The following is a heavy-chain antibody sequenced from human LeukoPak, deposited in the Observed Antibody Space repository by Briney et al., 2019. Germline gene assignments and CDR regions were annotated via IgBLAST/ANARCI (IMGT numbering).Heavy chain of an antibody. Sequence: GASVKVSCKASGGTFSSYAISWVRQAPGQGLEWMGRIIPIFGTANYAQKFQGRVTITTDESTSTAYMELSSLRSEDTAVYYCARNGGYSYGSSLTRGAFDIWGQGTIVTVSS. CDR1: GGTFSSYA. D-gene: IGHD5-18*01. J-gene: IGHJ3*02. CDR2: IIPIFGTA. CDR3: ARNGGYSYGSSLTRGAFDI. V-gene: IGHV1-69*05.